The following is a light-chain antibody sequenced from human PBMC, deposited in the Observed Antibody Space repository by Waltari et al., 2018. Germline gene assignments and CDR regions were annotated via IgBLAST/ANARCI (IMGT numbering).Light chain of an antibody. J-gene: IGKJ2*03. CDR2: DAS. V-gene: IGKV3-15*01. CDR3: QQYNDWYS. CDR1: QRIANN. Sequence: EKVMTQSPATLSVSPGEVVTLSCRASQRIANNLAWYQCRPGQAPRLLIYDASTRASGIPSRFSGSWSGTEFTLTISGLQSDDCALYYCQQYNDWYSFGQGTKLEI.